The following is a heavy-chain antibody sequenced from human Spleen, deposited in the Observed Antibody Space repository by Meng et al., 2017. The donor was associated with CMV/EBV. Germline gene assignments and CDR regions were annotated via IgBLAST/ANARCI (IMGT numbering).Heavy chain of an antibody. CDR2: ISSESAYT. J-gene: IGHJ4*02. CDR1: FTFSSYR. Sequence: FTFSSYRLNWVRQAPGKGLEWVSSISSESAYTDHADSVKGRFTISRDNDENSLYLQMNSLRAEDTAVYFCARDSSGYQYGVGPPFDYWGQGTLVTVSS. V-gene: IGHV3-21*01. CDR3: ARDSSGYQYGVGPPFDY. D-gene: IGHD6-25*01.